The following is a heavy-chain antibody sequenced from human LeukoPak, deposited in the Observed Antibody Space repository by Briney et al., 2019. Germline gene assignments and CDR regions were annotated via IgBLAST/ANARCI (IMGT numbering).Heavy chain of an antibody. CDR1: GFTFSSYP. J-gene: IGHJ4*02. Sequence: QPGGSLRLSCAASGFTFSSYPMSWVRQAPGKGLEWVSAISGSGGTTYYASSVKGWFIVSRDNSKNTMYLQMNSLRVEDTAVYYCAKDRLLAYYYESSDYYGGDSWGQGTLVTVSS. V-gene: IGHV3-23*01. D-gene: IGHD3-22*01. CDR3: AKDRLLAYYYESSDYYGGDS. CDR2: ISGSGGTT.